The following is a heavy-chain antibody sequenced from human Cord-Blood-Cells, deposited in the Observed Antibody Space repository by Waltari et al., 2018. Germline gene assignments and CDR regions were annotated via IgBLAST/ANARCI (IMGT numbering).Heavy chain of an antibody. Sequence: QVQLVQSGAEVKKPGSSVKVSCKASGGTFTSYAISWVRQAPGQGLEWMGGISPIFGQANSATKFQGRVTITADESTSTAYMELSSLSSEDTAVYYCARSRGDYEYFQHWGQGTLVTVSS. CDR1: GGTFTSYA. V-gene: IGHV1-69*01. CDR3: ARSRGDYEYFQH. J-gene: IGHJ1*01. CDR2: ISPIFGQA. D-gene: IGHD4-17*01.